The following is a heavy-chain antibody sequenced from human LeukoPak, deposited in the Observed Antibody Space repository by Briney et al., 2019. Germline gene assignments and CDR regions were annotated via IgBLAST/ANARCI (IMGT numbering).Heavy chain of an antibody. CDR1: GYTFTGYY. Sequence: ASVKVSCKASGYTFTGYYMHWVRQAPGQGLEWMGWINPNSGGTNYAQKFQGRATMTRDTSISTAYMELSRLRSDDTAVYYCASPSHYDFWSGYYTGFDYWGQGTLVTVSS. CDR2: INPNSGGT. J-gene: IGHJ4*02. V-gene: IGHV1-2*02. CDR3: ASPSHYDFWSGYYTGFDY. D-gene: IGHD3-3*01.